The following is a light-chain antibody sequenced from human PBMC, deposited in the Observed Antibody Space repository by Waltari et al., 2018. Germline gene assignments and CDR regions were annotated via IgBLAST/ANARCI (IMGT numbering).Light chain of an antibody. CDR3: GSYTAGSALYV. V-gene: IGLV2-14*03. CDR2: DVT. Sequence: QSAPSQPASVSGSPGQSITISCTGAISDIGSYEYVSWYQQHPGRGPRLIIFDVTKGPSGVSSRCSGSKSANTASLTISGLQAEDEADYYCGSYTAGSALYVLGTGT. CDR1: ISDIGSYEY. J-gene: IGLJ1*01.